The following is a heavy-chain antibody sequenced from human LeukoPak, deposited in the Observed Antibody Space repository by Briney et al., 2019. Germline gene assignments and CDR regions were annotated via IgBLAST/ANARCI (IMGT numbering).Heavy chain of an antibody. CDR3: ARDRAANQDWVEFDP. Sequence: PGGSLRLSCAVSGFRVSDYYMSWFRQAPGKGLDWVGLIRDSGEAFYADFARGRFAISRDESENTLYLQMNSLRVEDTAVYFCARDRAANQDWVEFDPWGQGTPVIVSS. CDR2: IRDSGEA. J-gene: IGHJ5*02. CDR1: GFRVSDYY. D-gene: IGHD3/OR15-3a*01. V-gene: IGHV3-66*03.